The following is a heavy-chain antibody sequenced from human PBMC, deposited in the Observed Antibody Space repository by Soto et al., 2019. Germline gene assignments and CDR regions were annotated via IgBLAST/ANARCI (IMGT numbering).Heavy chain of an antibody. CDR1: GGSISSSSYY. Sequence: QLQLQESGPGLVKPSETLSLTCTVSGGSISSSSYYWGWIRQPPGKVLEWIGSSYYSGSTYYNPSLKIRLTIPVDTSKNQFSLKLSSVTAADTAVYYCARQGNYDILSGNLYFFDYWGQGTLVTVSS. D-gene: IGHD3-9*01. J-gene: IGHJ4*02. CDR2: SYYSGST. CDR3: ARQGNYDILSGNLYFFDY. V-gene: IGHV4-39*01.